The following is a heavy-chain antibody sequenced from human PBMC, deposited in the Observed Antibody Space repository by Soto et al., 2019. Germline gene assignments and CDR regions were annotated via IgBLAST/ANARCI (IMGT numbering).Heavy chain of an antibody. CDR1: GGSISSGDYY. V-gene: IGHV4-30-4*01. J-gene: IGHJ4*02. CDR2: IYYSGST. D-gene: IGHD2-2*01. Sequence: PSETLSLTCTVSGGSISSGDYYWSWIRQPPGKGLEWIGYIYYSGSTYYNPSLKSRVTISVDTSKNQFSLKPSSVTAADTAVYYCAREVVPAAIFDYWGQGTLVTVS. CDR3: AREVVPAAIFDY.